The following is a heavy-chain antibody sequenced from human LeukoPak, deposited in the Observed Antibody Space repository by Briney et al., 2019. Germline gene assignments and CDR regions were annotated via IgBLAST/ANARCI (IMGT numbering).Heavy chain of an antibody. CDR3: ARLGPGYSSTWSNDAFAI. J-gene: IGHJ3*02. V-gene: IGHV4-39*01. CDR2: IFYSGST. Sequence: PSETLSLTCTVSGGSISSITYYWGRIRQPPGKGLEWIGNIFYSGSTYYHPSLKSRVTISVDTSKNQFSLKLNSVTAADTAVYYCARLGPGYSSTWSNDAFAIWGQGTVVTVSS. CDR1: GGSISSITYY. D-gene: IGHD6-13*01.